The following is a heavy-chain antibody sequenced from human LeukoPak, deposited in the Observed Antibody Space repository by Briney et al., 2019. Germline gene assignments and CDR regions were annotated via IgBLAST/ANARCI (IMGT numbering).Heavy chain of an antibody. V-gene: IGHV4-4*07. J-gene: IGHJ6*03. CDR3: ARVPTVTPAYYYMDV. D-gene: IGHD4-23*01. CDR2: IYTSDNT. Sequence: SETLSLTCTVSGSSIGAYYWTWIRRPAGRGLEWIGRIYTSDNTDYNPSLKSRVTMSVDTSKNQFSLKLSSVTAADTAVYYCARVPTVTPAYYYMDVWGKGTTVTVSS. CDR1: GSSIGAYY.